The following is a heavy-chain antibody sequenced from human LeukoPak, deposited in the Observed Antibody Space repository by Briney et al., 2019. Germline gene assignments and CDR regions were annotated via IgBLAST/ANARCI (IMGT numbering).Heavy chain of an antibody. CDR2: INPNSGGT. D-gene: IGHD4-23*01. CDR3: AREGGNSGAFDI. Sequence: ASVKVSCKASGYTFTSYAMNWVRQAPGQGLEWMGWINPNSGGTNYAQKFQGRVTMTRDTSISTAYMELSRLRSDDTAVYYCAREGGNSGAFDIWGQGTMVTVSS. J-gene: IGHJ3*02. V-gene: IGHV1-2*02. CDR1: GYTFTSYA.